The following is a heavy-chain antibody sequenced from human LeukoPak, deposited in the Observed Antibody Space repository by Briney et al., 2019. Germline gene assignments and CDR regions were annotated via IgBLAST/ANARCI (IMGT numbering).Heavy chain of an antibody. CDR2: IYHSGST. J-gene: IGHJ5*02. Sequence: SETLSLTCTVSGGSISSYYWSWIRQPPGKGLEWIGSIYHSGSTYYNPSLKSRVTISVDTSKNQFSLKLSSVTAADTAVYYCARDPGGYYGSGSYYNGNWFDPWGQGTLVTVSS. V-gene: IGHV4-38-2*02. CDR1: GGSISSYY. D-gene: IGHD3-10*01. CDR3: ARDPGGYYGSGSYYNGNWFDP.